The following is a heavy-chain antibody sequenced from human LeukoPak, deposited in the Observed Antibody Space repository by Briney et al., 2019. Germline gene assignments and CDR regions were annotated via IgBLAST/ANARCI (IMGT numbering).Heavy chain of an antibody. CDR1: GDSVSSNSAA. J-gene: IGHJ4*02. CDR2: TYYRSKWYN. Sequence: ASQTLSLTCAISGDSVSSNSAAWNWIRQSPSRGLEWLGRTYYRSKWYNDYAVSVKSRITINPDTSKNQFSLQLNSVTPEDTAVYYCARVNYYDSSGYYPPGDHFDYWGQGTLVTVSS. V-gene: IGHV6-1*01. D-gene: IGHD3-22*01. CDR3: ARVNYYDSSGYYPPGDHFDY.